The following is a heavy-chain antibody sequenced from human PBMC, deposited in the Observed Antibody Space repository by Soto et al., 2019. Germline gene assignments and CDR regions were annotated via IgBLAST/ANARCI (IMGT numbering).Heavy chain of an antibody. CDR1: GFTFSGYG. V-gene: IGHV3-30*18. D-gene: IGHD2-8*02. CDR2: ISYDGSNK. CDR3: AKGLVGYVFGVQDYHYGMDV. Sequence: QVQLVESGGGGVQPGTSVRLSCAASGFTFSGYGMHWVRQAPGKGLEWVAAISYDGSNKHYADSVKGRFTISRDNSKNTLSLQMNGLRGEDTAVYHCAKGLVGYVFGVQDYHYGMDVWGHGATVIVSS. J-gene: IGHJ6*01.